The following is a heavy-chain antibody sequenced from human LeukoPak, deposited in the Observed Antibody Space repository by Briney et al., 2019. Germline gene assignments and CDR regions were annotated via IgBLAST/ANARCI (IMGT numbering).Heavy chain of an antibody. CDR1: GFTFSSYW. D-gene: IGHD3-10*01. Sequence: GGSLRLSCAASGFTFSSYWMHWVRQAPGKGLVWVSRINSDGSSTSYADSVKGRFTISRDNAKNTLFLQMNSLTAEDTAVYYCARSGAGGAFDMWGRGTMVTVPS. J-gene: IGHJ3*02. V-gene: IGHV3-74*01. CDR2: INSDGSST. CDR3: ARSGAGGAFDM.